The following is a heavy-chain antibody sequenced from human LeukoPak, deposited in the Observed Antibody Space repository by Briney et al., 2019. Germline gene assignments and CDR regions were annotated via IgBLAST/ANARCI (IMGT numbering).Heavy chain of an antibody. Sequence: APVKVSCKASGGTFSSYAISWVRQAPGQGLEWMGRIIPIFGTANYAQKFQGRVTITTDESTSTAYMELSSLRSEDTAVYYCARDQDYDFWSGSDYWGQGTLVTVSS. J-gene: IGHJ4*02. D-gene: IGHD3-3*01. CDR3: ARDQDYDFWSGSDY. CDR2: IIPIFGTA. V-gene: IGHV1-69*05. CDR1: GGTFSSYA.